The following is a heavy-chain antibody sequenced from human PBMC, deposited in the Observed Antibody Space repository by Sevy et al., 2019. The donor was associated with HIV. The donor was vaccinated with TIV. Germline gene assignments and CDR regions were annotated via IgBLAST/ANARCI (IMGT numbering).Heavy chain of an antibody. CDR3: AVDITMILEDAFDI. J-gene: IGHJ3*02. D-gene: IGHD3-22*01. Sequence: GGSLRLSCAASGFTFSRYWMSWVRQAPGKGLEWVANIKQDGSEKYYVDSVKGRFTLSRDNAKNSLYLQMNSLRAEDTAVYYCAVDITMILEDAFDIWGQGTMVTVSS. V-gene: IGHV3-7*01. CDR1: GFTFSRYW. CDR2: IKQDGSEK.